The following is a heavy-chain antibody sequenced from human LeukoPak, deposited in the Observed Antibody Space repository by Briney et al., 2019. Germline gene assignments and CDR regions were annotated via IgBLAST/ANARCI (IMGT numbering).Heavy chain of an antibody. D-gene: IGHD4-17*01. J-gene: IGHJ4*02. CDR1: GFTFSRYA. CDR2: ISYDGSSK. CDR3: ARNPYGDYYFDY. Sequence: GGSLRPSCAASGFTFSRYAMHWVRQAPGKGLEWVAIISYDGSSKYYADSVKGRFTISRDNSKNTLYLQMNSLRAEDTAVYYCARNPYGDYYFDYWGQGTLVTVSS. V-gene: IGHV3-30-3*01.